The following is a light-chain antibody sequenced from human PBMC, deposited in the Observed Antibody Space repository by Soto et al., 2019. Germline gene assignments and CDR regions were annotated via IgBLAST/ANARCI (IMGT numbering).Light chain of an antibody. CDR2: GAS. J-gene: IGKJ3*01. V-gene: IGKV3-20*01. CDR3: QQYATTPFT. CDR1: QSVGSNY. Sequence: EIVLTQSPGTLSLSLGERATVSCRASQSVGSNYLAWYQRKPGQAPRLPIYGASSRATGIPDRFSGSGSGTDFTLTISRLEPEDFSVYYCQQYATTPFTFGPGTKVDIK.